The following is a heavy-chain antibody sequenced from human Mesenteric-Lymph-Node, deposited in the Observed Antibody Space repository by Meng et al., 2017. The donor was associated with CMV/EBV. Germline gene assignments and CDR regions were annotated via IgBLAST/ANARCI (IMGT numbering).Heavy chain of an antibody. Sequence: SETLSLTCTVSGGSISSSSYYWGWIRQPPGKGLEWIGSIYYSGSTYYNPSLKSRVTISVDTSKNQFSLILSSVTAADTAVYYCASGSKYGSGSLNDYWGQGTLVTVSS. CDR2: IYYSGST. J-gene: IGHJ4*02. D-gene: IGHD3-10*01. CDR1: GGSISSSSYY. CDR3: ASGSKYGSGSLNDY. V-gene: IGHV4-39*07.